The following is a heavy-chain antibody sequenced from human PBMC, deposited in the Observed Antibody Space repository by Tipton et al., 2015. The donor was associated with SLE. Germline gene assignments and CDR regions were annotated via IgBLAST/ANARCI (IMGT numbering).Heavy chain of an antibody. CDR1: GGSISGSNYY. J-gene: IGHJ4*02. CDR2: IYYSGST. V-gene: IGHV4-39*01. Sequence: TLSLTCTVSGGSISGSNYYWGWIRQPPGKGLEWIGSIYYSGSTYYNPSLKSRVTISVDTSKNQFSLKLSSVTAADTAVYYCARHSSAVFFDYWGQGTLVTVSS. D-gene: IGHD6-19*01. CDR3: ARHSSAVFFDY.